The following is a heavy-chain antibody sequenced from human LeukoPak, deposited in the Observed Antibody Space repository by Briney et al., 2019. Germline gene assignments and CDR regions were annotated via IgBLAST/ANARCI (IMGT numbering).Heavy chain of an antibody. CDR2: ISAYNGNT. CDR1: GYTFTSYG. J-gene: IGHJ4*02. CDR3: ARGATSYYDSSGYYFDC. D-gene: IGHD3-22*01. Sequence: ASVKVSCKASGYTFTSYGISWVRQAPGQGLEWMGWISAYNGNTNYAQKLHGRVTMTTDTSTSTAYMELRSLRSDDTAVYYCARGATSYYDSSGYYFDCSGQGTLVTVSS. V-gene: IGHV1-18*01.